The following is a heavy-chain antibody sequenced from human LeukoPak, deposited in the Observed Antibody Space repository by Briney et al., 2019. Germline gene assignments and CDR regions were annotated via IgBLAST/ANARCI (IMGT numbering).Heavy chain of an antibody. D-gene: IGHD5-12*01. V-gene: IGHV3-23*01. CDR2: ISNSGGRT. J-gene: IGHJ4*02. CDR3: AKSYNGYESKPDY. CDR1: GFTFSSYA. Sequence: GGSLRLSCAASGFTFSSYAMSWVRQAPGKGLGWVSSISNSGGRTFYTDSVKGRFTISRDNSKITLYLQMNSLRAEDTAVYYCAKSYNGYESKPDYWGQGTLVTVSS.